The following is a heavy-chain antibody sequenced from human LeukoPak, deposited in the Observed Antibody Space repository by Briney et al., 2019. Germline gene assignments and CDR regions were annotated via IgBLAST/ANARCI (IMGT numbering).Heavy chain of an antibody. CDR2: IYYSGSA. Sequence: SESLSLTCTVSGGSVSSYYWSWIRQPPGKGLEWIGYIYYSGSANYHPSLKSRVTISVDTSKNRFSLRLSSVTAADTAVYYCARVTGYMVEDYFDYWGQGTLVTVSS. D-gene: IGHD6-13*01. V-gene: IGHV4-59*02. J-gene: IGHJ4*02. CDR3: ARVTGYMVEDYFDY. CDR1: GGSVSSYY.